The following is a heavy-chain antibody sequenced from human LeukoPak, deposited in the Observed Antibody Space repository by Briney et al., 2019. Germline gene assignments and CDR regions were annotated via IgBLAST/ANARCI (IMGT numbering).Heavy chain of an antibody. CDR1: GYTFTGYY. V-gene: IGHV1-2*02. CDR2: INPNSGGT. Sequence: ASVKVSCKASGYTFTGYYMHWVRQAPGQGLEWMGWINPNSGGTNYAQKFQGRVTMTRDTSISTACMELSRPRSDDTAVYYCARESSGWTAFDYWGQGTLVTVSS. D-gene: IGHD6-19*01. CDR3: ARESSGWTAFDY. J-gene: IGHJ4*02.